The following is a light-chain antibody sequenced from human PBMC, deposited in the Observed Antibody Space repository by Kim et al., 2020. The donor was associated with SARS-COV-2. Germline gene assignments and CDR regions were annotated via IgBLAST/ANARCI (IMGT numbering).Light chain of an antibody. J-gene: IGLJ2*01. CDR3: CSYAGSVV. CDR1: SSDVGSYNY. V-gene: IGLV2-11*01. CDR2: DVT. Sequence: PGAQVTISSTGTSSDVGSYNYISWYQHRPGKAPKLIIYDVTTRPSGVPDRFSGSKSGNTASLTISGLQAEDEADYYCCSYAGSVVFGGGTQLTVL.